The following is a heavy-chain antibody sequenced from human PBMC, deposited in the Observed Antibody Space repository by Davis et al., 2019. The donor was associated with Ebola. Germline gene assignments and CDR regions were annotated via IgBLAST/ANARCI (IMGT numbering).Heavy chain of an antibody. V-gene: IGHV1-69*02. CDR2: IIPILGIA. CDR3: AFSAGGGHLSDY. Sequence: SAKVSCKASGGTFSSYTISWVRQAPGQGLEWMGRIIPILGIANYAQKFQGRVTITADKSTSTAYMELSSLRSEDTAVYYCAFSAGGGHLSDYWGQGTLVTVSS. J-gene: IGHJ4*02. CDR1: GGTFSSYT. D-gene: IGHD2-8*02.